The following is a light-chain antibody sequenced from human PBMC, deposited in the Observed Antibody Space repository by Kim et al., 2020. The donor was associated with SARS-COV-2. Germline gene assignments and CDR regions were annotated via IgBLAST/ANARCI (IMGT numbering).Light chain of an antibody. J-gene: IGLJ1*01. CDR1: SPNIGNNP. V-gene: IGLV1-51*01. CDR2: DSN. Sequence: QSVLTQPPSVSAAPGQKVTISCSGSSPNIGNNPVSWYQHLPGTAPKLLIYDSNEGPSGIPDRFSGSKSGTSATLGITGLQTGEEADYYCGTWDSSLSAYVFLTGTKVTFL. CDR3: GTWDSSLSAYV.